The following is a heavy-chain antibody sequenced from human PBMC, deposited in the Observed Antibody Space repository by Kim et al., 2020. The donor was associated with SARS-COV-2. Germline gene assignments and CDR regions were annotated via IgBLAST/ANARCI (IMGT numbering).Heavy chain of an antibody. J-gene: IGHJ4*02. CDR1: GFPFSTFT. Sequence: GGSLRLSCAASGFPFSTFTMHWVRQAPGKGLEYVSAISSNGGSTYYANSVKGRFTISRDNSKNTLYLQMGSLRAEDMAVYYCARGGYSSGWYGPYWGQGT. CDR3: ARGGYSSGWYGPY. CDR2: ISSNGGST. D-gene: IGHD6-19*01. V-gene: IGHV3-64*01.